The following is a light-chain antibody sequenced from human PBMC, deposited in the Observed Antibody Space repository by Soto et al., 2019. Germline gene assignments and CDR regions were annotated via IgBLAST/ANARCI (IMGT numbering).Light chain of an antibody. CDR3: GAWDDNLYVVL. J-gene: IGLJ2*01. CDR1: TANLGTNY. Sequence: QSVLTQPPSVSAAPGQKVTISCSGNTANLGTNYVSWYQQFPGAAPKLVIYDDLRRPSEIPDRFSGSKSGTSATLDITGLQPGDEADYYCGAWDDNLYVVLFGGGTKLTVL. CDR2: DDL. V-gene: IGLV1-51*01.